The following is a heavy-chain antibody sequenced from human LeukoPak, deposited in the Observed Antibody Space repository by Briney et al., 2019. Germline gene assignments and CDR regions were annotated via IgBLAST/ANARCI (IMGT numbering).Heavy chain of an antibody. Sequence: SETLSLTCAVYGGSFSGYYWSWIRQPPGKGLEWIGEINHSGSTNYNPSLKSRVTISVDTSKNQFSLKLSSVTAADTAVYYCARVVPAASAGWFDPWGQGTLVSVSS. V-gene: IGHV4-34*01. J-gene: IGHJ5*02. CDR1: GGSFSGYY. CDR2: INHSGST. D-gene: IGHD2-2*01. CDR3: ARVVPAASAGWFDP.